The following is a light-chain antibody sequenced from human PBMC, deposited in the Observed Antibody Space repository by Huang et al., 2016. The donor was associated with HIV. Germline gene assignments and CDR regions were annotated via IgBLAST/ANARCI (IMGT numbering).Light chain of an antibody. CDR3: QQYNSYST. J-gene: IGKJ1*01. CDR2: RAA. V-gene: IGKV1-5*03. CDR1: QSISSW. Sequence: DIQMTQSPSTLSASVGDRVTITCRASQSISSWLAWYQQKPGKAPKLLIYRAASLEGGVPSRVSGSGAGTEFTLTISSLQPDDFATYYCQQYNSYSTFGQGTKVEIK.